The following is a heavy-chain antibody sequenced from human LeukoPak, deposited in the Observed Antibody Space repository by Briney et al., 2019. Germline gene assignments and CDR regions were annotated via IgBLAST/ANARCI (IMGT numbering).Heavy chain of an antibody. D-gene: IGHD6-13*01. CDR3: ARFRGGYGLDY. CDR1: GFTFSSYE. J-gene: IGHJ4*02. CDR2: ISSSGNTI. V-gene: IGHV3-48*03. Sequence: GGSLRLSCAASGFTFSSYEMNWVRQAPGKGLEWVSYISSSGNTIYYADSVKGRFTISRDNAKNSLYLQMNSLRAEDTAVYYCARFRGGYGLDYWGQGTLVTVSS.